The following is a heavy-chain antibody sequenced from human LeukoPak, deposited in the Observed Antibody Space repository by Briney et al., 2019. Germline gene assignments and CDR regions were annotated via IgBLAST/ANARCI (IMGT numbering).Heavy chain of an antibody. J-gene: IGHJ5*02. D-gene: IGHD4-17*01. V-gene: IGHV4-61*08. Sequence: SQTLSLTCTVSGGSISSGGYYWSWIRQPPGKGLEWIGYIYYSGSTNYNPSLKSRVTISVDTSKNQFSLKLSSVTAADTAVYYCARDSEYGDYSVWFDPWGQGTLVTVSS. CDR2: IYYSGST. CDR3: ARDSEYGDYSVWFDP. CDR1: GGSISSGGYY.